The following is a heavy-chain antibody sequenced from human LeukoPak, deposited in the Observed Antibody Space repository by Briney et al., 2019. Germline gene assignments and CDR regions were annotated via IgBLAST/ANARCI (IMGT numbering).Heavy chain of an antibody. CDR3: ALSRISMIGLNGAFDI. V-gene: IGHV4-39*07. CDR2: IYYSGST. J-gene: IGHJ3*02. Sequence: SETLSLTCTGSGGSISSSSYYGGWIRQPPGKGLEWIGSIYYSGSTYYNPSLKSRVTISVDTSKNQFSLKLSSVTAADTAVYYCALSRISMIGLNGAFDIWGQGTMVTVSS. CDR1: GGSISSSSYY. D-gene: IGHD3-22*01.